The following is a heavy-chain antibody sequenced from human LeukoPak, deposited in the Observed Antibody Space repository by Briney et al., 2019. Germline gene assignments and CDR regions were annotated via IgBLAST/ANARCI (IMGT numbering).Heavy chain of an antibody. D-gene: IGHD1-26*01. J-gene: IGHJ4*02. CDR2: IYYSGRT. V-gene: IGHV4-39*07. Sequence: SETLSLTCTVSDDSLSRYYWGWIRQPPGKGLEWIGTIYYSGRTYYNPSLKSRVTISVDTSKNQFSLKLSSVTAADTAVYYCARDQATIILGYFDYWGRGTLVTVSS. CDR1: DDSLSRYY. CDR3: ARDQATIILGYFDY.